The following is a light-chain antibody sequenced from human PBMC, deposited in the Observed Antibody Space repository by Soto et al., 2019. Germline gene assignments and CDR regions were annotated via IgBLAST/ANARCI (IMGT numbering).Light chain of an antibody. CDR2: GAS. Sequence: EIVMTQSPATLSVSPGERATLSCRASQSVSSSYLAWYQQKPGQAPRLLIYGASSRATVIPDRFSGSGSGTDFTLTISRLEPEDFAVYYCQQYGSSPRFTFGPGTKVDIK. CDR1: QSVSSSY. V-gene: IGKV3-20*01. J-gene: IGKJ3*01. CDR3: QQYGSSPRFT.